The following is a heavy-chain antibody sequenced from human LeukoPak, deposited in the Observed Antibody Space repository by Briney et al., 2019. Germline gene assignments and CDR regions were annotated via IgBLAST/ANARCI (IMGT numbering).Heavy chain of an antibody. D-gene: IGHD5-18*01. Sequence: PGGSLRLSCAASGFTFSDYYMSWIRQAPGKGLEWVSYISSSSSYTNYADSVKGRFTISRDNAKNSLYLQMNSLRAEDTAVYYCARLRFRGYSYGQRYYYYGMDVWGQGTTVTVSS. CDR1: GFTFSDYY. V-gene: IGHV3-11*03. CDR2: ISSSSSYT. CDR3: ARLRFRGYSYGQRYYYYGMDV. J-gene: IGHJ6*02.